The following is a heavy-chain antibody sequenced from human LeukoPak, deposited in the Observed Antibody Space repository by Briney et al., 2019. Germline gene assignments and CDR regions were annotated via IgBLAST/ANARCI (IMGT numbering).Heavy chain of an antibody. CDR3: ARRATYYYDSPGFQH. V-gene: IGHV1-69*13. D-gene: IGHD3-22*01. Sequence: SVKVSCKASGGTFSSYAISWVRQAPGQGLEWMGGIIPIFGTANYPQKFQGRVTITADESTSTAYMELSSLRSEDTAVYYCARRATYYYDSPGFQHWGQGTLVTVSS. CDR2: IIPIFGTA. CDR1: GGTFSSYA. J-gene: IGHJ1*01.